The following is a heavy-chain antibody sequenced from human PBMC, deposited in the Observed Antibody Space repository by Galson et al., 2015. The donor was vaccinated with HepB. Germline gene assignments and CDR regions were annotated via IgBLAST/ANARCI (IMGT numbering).Heavy chain of an antibody. V-gene: IGHV3-30-3*01. D-gene: IGHD3-22*01. CDR2: ISYDGSNK. CDR3: ARDAGAGDSSGYLYFDY. J-gene: IGHJ4*02. Sequence: SLRLSCAASGFTFSSYAMHWVRQAPGKGLEWVAVISYDGSNKYYADSVKGRFTISRDNSKNTLYLQMNSLRAEDTAVYYCARDAGAGDSSGYLYFDYWGQGTLVTVSS. CDR1: GFTFSSYA.